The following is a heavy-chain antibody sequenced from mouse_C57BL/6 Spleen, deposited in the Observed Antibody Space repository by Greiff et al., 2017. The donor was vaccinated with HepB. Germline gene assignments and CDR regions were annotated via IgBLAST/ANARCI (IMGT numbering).Heavy chain of an antibody. CDR3: TRSEGTYYKGPGYFDY. CDR1: GYTFTDYE. Sequence: QVQLQQSGAELVRPGASVTLSCKASGYTFTDYEMHWVKQTPVHGLEWIGAIDPETGGTAYNQKFKGKAILTADKSSSTAYMELRSLTSEDSAVYYCTRSEGTYYKGPGYFDYWGQGTTLTVSS. D-gene: IGHD2-12*01. CDR2: IDPETGGT. J-gene: IGHJ2*01. V-gene: IGHV1-15*01.